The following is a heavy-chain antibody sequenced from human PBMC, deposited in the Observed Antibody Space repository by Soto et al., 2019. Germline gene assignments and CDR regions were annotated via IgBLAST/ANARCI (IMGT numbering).Heavy chain of an antibody. D-gene: IGHD6-13*01. V-gene: IGHV4-59*01. J-gene: IGHJ4*02. CDR2: IYYSGST. CDR3: ARDLPEQQLPDS. CDR1: GGSISSYY. Sequence: PSETLSLTCTVSGGSISSYYWSWIRQPPGKGLEWIGYIYYSGSTNYNPSLKSRVTISVDTSKNQFSLKLSSVTAADTAVYYCARDLPEQQLPDSWGQGPLVTV.